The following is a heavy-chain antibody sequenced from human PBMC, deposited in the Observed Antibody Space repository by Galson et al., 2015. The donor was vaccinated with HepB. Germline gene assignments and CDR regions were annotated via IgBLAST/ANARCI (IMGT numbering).Heavy chain of an antibody. J-gene: IGHJ4*02. Sequence: SLRLSCAASGFTFSSYGMHWVRQAPGKGLEWVAVIWYDGSNKYYADSVKGRFTISRDNSKNTLYLQMNSLRAEDTAVYYCARGFAYYYDSSGYPDFDYWGQGTLVTVSS. CDR1: GFTFSSYG. V-gene: IGHV3-33*01. CDR2: IWYDGSNK. CDR3: ARGFAYYYDSSGYPDFDY. D-gene: IGHD3-22*01.